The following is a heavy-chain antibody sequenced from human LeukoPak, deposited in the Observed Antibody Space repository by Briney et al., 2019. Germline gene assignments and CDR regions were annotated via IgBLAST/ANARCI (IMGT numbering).Heavy chain of an antibody. V-gene: IGHV1-69*05. D-gene: IGHD3-22*01. CDR2: IIPIFGTA. CDR1: GGTFSSYA. J-gene: IGHJ4*02. CDR3: ARDYYDSSGYYL. Sequence: ASVKVSCKASGGTFSSYAISWARQAPGQGLEWMGRIIPIFGTANYAQKFQGRVTITTDESTSTAYMELSSLRSEDTAVYYCARDYYDSSGYYLWGQGTLVTASS.